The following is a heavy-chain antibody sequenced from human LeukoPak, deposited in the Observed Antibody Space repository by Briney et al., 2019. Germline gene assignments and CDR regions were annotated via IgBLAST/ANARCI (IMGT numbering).Heavy chain of an antibody. D-gene: IGHD6-13*01. Sequence: SETLSLTCTVSGGYISSYYWTWIRQPPRKGLEWIGYIHQSGSAKYNRSFSNRVSISVDTSMNQFSLNLTSVTAADTAVYYCANGGMSVRPRVLGHYSSGWYDYWGQGTLVTVSS. CDR2: IHQSGSA. CDR1: GGYISSYY. J-gene: IGHJ4*02. V-gene: IGHV4-59*01. CDR3: ANGGMSVRPRVLGHYSSGWYDY.